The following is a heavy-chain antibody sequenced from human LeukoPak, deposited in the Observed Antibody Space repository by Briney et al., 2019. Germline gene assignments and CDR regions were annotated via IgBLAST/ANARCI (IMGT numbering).Heavy chain of an antibody. V-gene: IGHV3-21*01. CDR2: IPSGGAYI. J-gene: IGHJ6*03. Sequence: PGGSLRLSCAASGFTFSSYSISWVGQPPGKGWGGVSPIPSGGAYIDYADSVKDRFTISRDNAKNSLYLQMNSLRAEDTAVYYCARVTFGATTNNYYFYHMDVWGKGTSVTVSS. CDR3: ARVTFGATTNNYYFYHMDV. D-gene: IGHD5-24*01. CDR1: GFTFSSYS.